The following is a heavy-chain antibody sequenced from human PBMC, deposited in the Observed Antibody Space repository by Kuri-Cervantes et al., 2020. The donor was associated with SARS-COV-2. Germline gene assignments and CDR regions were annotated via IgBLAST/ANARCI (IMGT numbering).Heavy chain of an antibody. V-gene: IGHV4-31*03. CDR2: IYYSGST. CDR1: GGSISSGGYY. CDR3: ARSNKRWLQLRVFDY. Sequence: LRLSCTVAGGSISSGGYYWSWIRQHPGKGLEWIGYIYYSGSTYYNPSLKSRVTISVDTSKNQFSLKLSSVTAADTAVYYCARSNKRWLQLRVFDYWGQGTLVTVSS. J-gene: IGHJ4*02. D-gene: IGHD5-24*01.